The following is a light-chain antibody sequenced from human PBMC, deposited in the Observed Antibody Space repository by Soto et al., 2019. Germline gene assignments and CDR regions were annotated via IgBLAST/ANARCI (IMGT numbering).Light chain of an antibody. Sequence: QSVLTQPPSASGTPGQRVTISCSGSSSNIGSTTANWYQHLPGTAPKLLIYSNNQRPSGVPDRFSGSKSGTSASLAIRGLQSEDEAEYYCASWDDSLNGWVFGGGTKVTVL. CDR1: SSNIGSTT. V-gene: IGLV1-44*01. CDR2: SNN. J-gene: IGLJ3*02. CDR3: ASWDDSLNGWV.